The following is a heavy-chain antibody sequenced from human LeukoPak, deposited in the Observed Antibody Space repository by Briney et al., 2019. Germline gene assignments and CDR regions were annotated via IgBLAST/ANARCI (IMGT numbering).Heavy chain of an antibody. CDR2: IYYSGST. D-gene: IGHD3-3*01. CDR3: ARVGDFWSGQANYYYGMDV. J-gene: IGHJ6*02. V-gene: IGHV4-59*01. Sequence: SETLSLTCTVSGGSISSYYWSWIRQPPGKGLEWIGYIYYSGSTNYNPSLKSRVTISVDTSENQFSLKLSSVTAADTAVYYCARVGDFWSGQANYYYGMDVWGQGTTVTVSS. CDR1: GGSISSYY.